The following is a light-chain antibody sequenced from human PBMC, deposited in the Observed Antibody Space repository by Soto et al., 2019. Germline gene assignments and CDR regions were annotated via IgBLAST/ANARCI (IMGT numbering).Light chain of an antibody. CDR3: YSFAGFNTQ. CDR2: EVN. J-gene: IGLJ3*02. Sequence: QSALTQPASVSGFLGQSITMSCTGSSSDVGTFNLVSWYQQHPGKAPKLIIYEVNKRPSGISSRFSGSKSGNTASLTISGLQAEDEADYYCYSFAGFNTQFGGGTKLTVL. CDR1: SSDVGTFNL. V-gene: IGLV2-23*02.